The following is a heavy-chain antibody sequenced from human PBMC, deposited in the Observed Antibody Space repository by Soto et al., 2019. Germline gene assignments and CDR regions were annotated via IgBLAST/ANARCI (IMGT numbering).Heavy chain of an antibody. D-gene: IGHD2-8*01. V-gene: IGHV4-4*02. CDR1: GDSISSVNW. J-gene: IGHJ5*02. CDR2: IYHTGLT. CDR3: ARSPGYCTISYLDP. Sequence: SSETLSLTCAVSGDSISSVNWWSWVRQSPGQGLEWIGDIYHTGLTNYNPSLQSRVTISVDKSKNEFSLNLTSVTGADTAVYYCARSPGYCTISYLDPWGQGTLGTVSS.